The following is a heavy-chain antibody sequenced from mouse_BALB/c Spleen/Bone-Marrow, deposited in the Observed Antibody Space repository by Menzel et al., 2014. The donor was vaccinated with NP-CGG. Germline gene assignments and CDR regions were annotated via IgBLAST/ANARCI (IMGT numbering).Heavy chain of an antibody. V-gene: IGHV14-3*02. J-gene: IGHJ1*01. CDR1: GFNIKDTY. Sequence: VQLKDSGAELVKSGASVKLSCTASGFNIKDTYMHWVKERPEQGLEWIGRIDPANGNTKYDPKFQGKATITADTSSNTAYLQLSSLTSEDTAVYYCVYGRDWYFDVWGAGTTVTVSS. CDR3: VYGRDWYFDV. CDR2: IDPANGNT. D-gene: IGHD1-1*01.